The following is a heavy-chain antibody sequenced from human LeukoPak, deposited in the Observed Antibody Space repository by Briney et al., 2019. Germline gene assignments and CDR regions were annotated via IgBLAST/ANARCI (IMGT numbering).Heavy chain of an antibody. V-gene: IGHV3-23*01. CDR1: GFIFSNYG. J-gene: IGHJ6*04. CDR2: IIGSGGTT. D-gene: IGHD3-10*02. Sequence: GGSLRLSCAASGFIFSNYGMNWVRQAPGKGVEWVSGIIGSGGTTYYADSVKGRFTISRDNAKNSLYLQMNSLRAEDTAVYYCAELGITMIGGVWGKGTTVTISS. CDR3: AELGITMIGGV.